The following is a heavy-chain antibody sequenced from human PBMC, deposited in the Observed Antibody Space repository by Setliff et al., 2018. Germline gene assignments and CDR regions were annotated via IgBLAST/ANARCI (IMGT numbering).Heavy chain of an antibody. J-gene: IGHJ4*02. CDR2: IYPGDSHT. V-gene: IGHV5-51*01. D-gene: IGHD6-25*01. CDR3: ASLGRNNSAPPGDY. CDR1: GYSFPSYW. Sequence: GESLTLSCKASGYSFPSYWIGWVRQVPGKGLEWMGIIYPGDSHTRYSPSFQGQVTISADKSILTAFLQWTYLKASGSAMYYCASLGRNNSAPPGDYWGQGTLVTVSS.